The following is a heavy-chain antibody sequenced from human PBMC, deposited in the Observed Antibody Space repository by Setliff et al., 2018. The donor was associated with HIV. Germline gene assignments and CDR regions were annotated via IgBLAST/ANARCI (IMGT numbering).Heavy chain of an antibody. J-gene: IGHJ3*01. CDR3: ARARITMTGGRLEPYAFDR. D-gene: IGHD3-22*01. CDR2: VHSTGTT. V-gene: IGHV4-61*05. Sequence: SETLSLTCTVSGGSISKSNYYWGWIRQPPGKGLEWIGRVHSTGTTIYNPSLKSRVTMSVDTSKNQLSLKLRSVTAADTAVYYCARARITMTGGRLEPYAFDRWGQGTKVTVSS. CDR1: GGSISKSNYY.